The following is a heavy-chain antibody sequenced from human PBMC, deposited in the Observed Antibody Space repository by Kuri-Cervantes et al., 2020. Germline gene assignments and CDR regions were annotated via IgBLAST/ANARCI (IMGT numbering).Heavy chain of an antibody. J-gene: IGHJ6*03. CDR2: ISVYNGNT. D-gene: IGHD6-6*01. CDR3: ARDSYGSSDYYYYMDV. CDR1: GYTFTTYV. Sequence: ASVKVSCKSSGYTFTTYVISWVRQAPGQGLEWMGWISVYNGNTNYAQKLQGRVTMTTDTSTSTAYMELRSLRSDDTAVYYCARDSYGSSDYYYYMDVWGKGTTVTVSS. V-gene: IGHV1-18*01.